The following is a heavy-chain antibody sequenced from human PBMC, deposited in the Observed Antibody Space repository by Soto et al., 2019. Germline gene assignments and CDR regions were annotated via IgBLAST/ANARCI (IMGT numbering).Heavy chain of an antibody. CDR3: AKVGDVYNSFFDY. CDR1: GFTFSNFG. J-gene: IGHJ4*02. D-gene: IGHD1-26*01. CDR2: ISSDGSKK. V-gene: IGHV3-30*18. Sequence: LSCAASGFTFSNFGTHWVRQAPGKGLEWVAVISSDGSKKYYADSVKGRFTISRDTSKNTLYLQLDRLRIEDTAVYYCAKVGDVYNSFFDYWGQGTLVTVSS.